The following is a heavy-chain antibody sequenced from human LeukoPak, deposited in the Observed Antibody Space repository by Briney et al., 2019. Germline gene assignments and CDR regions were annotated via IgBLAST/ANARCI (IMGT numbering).Heavy chain of an antibody. CDR3: ARDLRVGYYGSGSYWPENYGMDV. V-gene: IGHV1-18*04. CDR2: ISAYNGNT. J-gene: IGHJ6*02. D-gene: IGHD3-10*01. CDR1: GYTFSSYG. Sequence: ASVKVSCKASGYTFSSYGMSWVRQAPGQGLEWMGWISAYNGNTNYAQKLQGRVTMTTDTSTSTAYMELRSLRSDDTAVYYCARDLRVGYYGSGSYWPENYGMDVWGQGTTVTVSS.